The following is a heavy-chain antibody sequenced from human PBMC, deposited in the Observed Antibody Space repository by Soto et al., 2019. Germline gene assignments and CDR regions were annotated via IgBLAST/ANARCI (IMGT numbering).Heavy chain of an antibody. J-gene: IGHJ4*02. D-gene: IGHD3-16*01. Sequence: EVQLVESGGGLVQPGGTLRLSCAASGFTFSSYSMNWVRQAPGKGLEWVSYISSSSSYTNYADSVKGRFTISRDNAKISLYLQMNSLRAEDTAVYYCARRYYDYVWGTPVGYFDYWGQGTLVTVSS. CDR2: ISSSSSYT. V-gene: IGHV3-48*04. CDR3: ARRYYDYVWGTPVGYFDY. CDR1: GFTFSSYS.